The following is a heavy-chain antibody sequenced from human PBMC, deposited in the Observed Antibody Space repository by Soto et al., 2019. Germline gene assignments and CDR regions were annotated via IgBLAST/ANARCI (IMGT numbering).Heavy chain of an antibody. CDR1: GFTFSSYA. CDR3: AKERWEGYAMDV. J-gene: IGHJ6*02. V-gene: IGHV3-23*01. Sequence: EVQLLESGGGLVQPGGSLRLSCAASGFTFSSYAMSWVRQAPGKGLEWVSTIRGSGGSTYYADSVKGRFTISRDNSKNTLYLQMNSLRAEDTAVYYSAKERWEGYAMDVWGQGTTVTLSS. CDR2: IRGSGGST. D-gene: IGHD1-26*01.